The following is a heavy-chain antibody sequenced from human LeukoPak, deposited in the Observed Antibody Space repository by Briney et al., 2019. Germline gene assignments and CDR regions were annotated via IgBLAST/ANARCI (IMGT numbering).Heavy chain of an antibody. CDR2: INHSGST. D-gene: IGHD5-18*01. Sequence: SETLSLTCAVYGGSFSGYYWSWIRQPPGKGLEWIGEINHSGSTNYNPSLKSRVTISVDTSKNQFSLKLSSVTAADTAVYYCARGYEGYPPYYFDYWGQGTLVTVSS. J-gene: IGHJ4*02. CDR3: ARGYEGYPPYYFDY. CDR1: GGSFSGYY. V-gene: IGHV4-34*09.